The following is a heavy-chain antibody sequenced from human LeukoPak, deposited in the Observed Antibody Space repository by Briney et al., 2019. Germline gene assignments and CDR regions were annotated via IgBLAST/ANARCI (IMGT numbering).Heavy chain of an antibody. CDR2: INHSGST. CDR1: GGSFSGYY. CDR3: AGRDVVAKKYYFDY. J-gene: IGHJ4*02. V-gene: IGHV4-34*01. D-gene: IGHD2-15*01. Sequence: SETLSLTCAVYGGSFSGYYWSWIRQPPGKGLEWIGEINHSGSTNYNPSLKSRVTISVDTSKNQFSLKLSSVTAADTAVYYRAGRDVVAKKYYFDYWGQGTLVTVSS.